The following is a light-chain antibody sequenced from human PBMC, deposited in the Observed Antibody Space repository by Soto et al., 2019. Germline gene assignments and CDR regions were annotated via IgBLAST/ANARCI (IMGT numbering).Light chain of an antibody. CDR3: QQYNSYWR. CDR1: QSISSW. J-gene: IGKJ1*01. V-gene: IGKV1-5*03. CDR2: KAS. Sequence: DIQMTQSPSTLSASVGHRVTISCRASQSISSWLAWYQQKPGKAPKLLIYKASSLESGVPSRFSGSGSGTEFTLPISSLQPDDFATYYCQQYNSYWRFGQGTKVEIK.